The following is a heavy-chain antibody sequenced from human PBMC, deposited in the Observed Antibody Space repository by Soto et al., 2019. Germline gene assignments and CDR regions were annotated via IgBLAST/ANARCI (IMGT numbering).Heavy chain of an antibody. J-gene: IGHJ6*01. CDR2: LSFDGITK. V-gene: IGHV3-30*18. CDR3: AKDGAWELLPAYGMDV. CDR1: GFSFSSFG. D-gene: IGHD1-26*01. Sequence: SLRLSCAASGFSFSSFGTHWVRQAPGKGLEWVAGLSFDGITKHYADSVKGRFTISRDNSKNTMYLQMNSLRPEDTSIYYCAKDGAWELLPAYGMDVWGHGTTVTVSS.